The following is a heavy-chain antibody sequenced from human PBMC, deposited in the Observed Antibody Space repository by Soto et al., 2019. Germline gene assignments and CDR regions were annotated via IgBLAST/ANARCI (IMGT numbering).Heavy chain of an antibody. CDR2: ISAYRGHT. V-gene: IGHV1-18*01. D-gene: IGHD3-9*01. CDR1: GYPFTSYG. CDR3: ARDGGNYDILTGGSDY. Sequence: QVQLVQSGAEVKKPGPSLTVSSKASGYPFTSYGLSWVRQAPGKGFGWLGWISAYRGHTNYAHHLQGRVTMTTDTSTSTADMELRRLRSDDTAVYYCARDGGNYDILTGGSDYWGQGTLVTVSS. J-gene: IGHJ4*02.